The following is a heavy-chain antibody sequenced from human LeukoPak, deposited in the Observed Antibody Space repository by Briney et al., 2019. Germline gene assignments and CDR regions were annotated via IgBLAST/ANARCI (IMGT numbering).Heavy chain of an antibody. CDR3: ARGGGRSGWYHYFDY. J-gene: IGHJ4*02. CDR2: ITTSSSYI. Sequence: GGSLRLSCAASGFTFSIYSMNWVRQAPGKGLEWVSSITTSSSYIYYADSVKGRFTISRDNAKNSLYLQMNSLRAEDTAVYYCARGGGRSGWYHYFDYWGQGTLVTVSS. V-gene: IGHV3-21*01. CDR1: GFTFSIYS. D-gene: IGHD6-19*01.